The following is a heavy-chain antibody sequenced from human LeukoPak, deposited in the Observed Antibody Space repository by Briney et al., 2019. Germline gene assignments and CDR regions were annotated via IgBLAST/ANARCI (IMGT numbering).Heavy chain of an antibody. CDR2: ISSTGGTT. Sequence: GGSLRLSCAASGITFSSYGMSWVRQAPGKRLEWVSSISSTGGTTYYADSVKGRFTISRDNSKNTLYLQMNSLRAEDTAVYYCARDLSEWELPDWGQGTLVTVSS. CDR3: ARDLSEWELPD. V-gene: IGHV3-23*01. CDR1: GITFSSYG. J-gene: IGHJ4*02. D-gene: IGHD1-26*01.